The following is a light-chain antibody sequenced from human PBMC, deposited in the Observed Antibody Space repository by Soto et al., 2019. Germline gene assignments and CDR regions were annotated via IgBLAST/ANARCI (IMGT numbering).Light chain of an antibody. CDR2: AAS. CDR3: QQYNSFPYT. Sequence: DIQMTQSPSTLSGSVGDRVTITCRASQTISSWLAWYQQKPGKAPKPLLYAASSLQSGVPPKFSGSGFGTDFTLTISSLQPEDSATYYCQQYNSFPYTFGQVSKVDIK. J-gene: IGKJ2*01. V-gene: IGKV1-5*01. CDR1: QTISSW.